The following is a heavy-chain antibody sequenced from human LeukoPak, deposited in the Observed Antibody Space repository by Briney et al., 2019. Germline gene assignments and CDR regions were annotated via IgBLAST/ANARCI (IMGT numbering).Heavy chain of an antibody. CDR2: INPNSGGT. J-gene: IGHJ4*02. D-gene: IGHD3-10*01. V-gene: IGHV1-2*02. CDR3: ARDRGTMVRGVITELDY. CDR1: GYTFTGYY. Sequence: ASVTVSCKASGYTFTGYYMHWVRQAPGQGLEWMGWINPNSGGTNYAQKVQGRVTMTRDTSISTAYMELSRLRSDDTVVYYCARDRGTMVRGVITELDYWGQGTLVTVSS.